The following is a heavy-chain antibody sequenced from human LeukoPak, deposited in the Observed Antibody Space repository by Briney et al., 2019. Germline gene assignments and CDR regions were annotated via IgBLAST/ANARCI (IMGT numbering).Heavy chain of an antibody. CDR1: GDSISAYY. D-gene: IGHD1-26*01. J-gene: IGHJ4*02. Sequence: SETLSPTCTVSGDSISAYYWSWVRQPPGKGLEWIAFVHKTGSINYNPSLKSRATISMDTSNSQFSLHVNSVTAADTAVYYCTKYGGSPANYFDSWGPGTLVTVSS. CDR3: TKYGGSPANYFDS. CDR2: VHKTGSI. V-gene: IGHV4-59*08.